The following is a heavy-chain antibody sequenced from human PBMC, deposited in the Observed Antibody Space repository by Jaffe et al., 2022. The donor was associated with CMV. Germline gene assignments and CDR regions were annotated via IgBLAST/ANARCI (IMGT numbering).Heavy chain of an antibody. J-gene: IGHJ3*01. CDR2: IISNSVYI. D-gene: IGHD5-12*01. Sequence: EVQLVESGGGLVKPGGSLRLSCAASGFTFSSYTMNWVRQAPGKGLEWVASIISNSVYIHYKESVRGRFTISRDNAKNSLYLQMNSLRAEDTAVYYCARDRGTDGYNFPLFDLWGPGTLVTVSS. CDR1: GFTFSSYT. CDR3: ARDRGTDGYNFPLFDL. V-gene: IGHV3-21*01.